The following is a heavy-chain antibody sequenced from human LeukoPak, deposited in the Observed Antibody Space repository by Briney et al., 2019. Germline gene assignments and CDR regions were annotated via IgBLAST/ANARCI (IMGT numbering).Heavy chain of an antibody. V-gene: IGHV1-8*03. CDR3: ARSSGYASDY. J-gene: IGHJ4*02. Sequence: ASVKVSCKASGYTFTNYDINWVRQATGQGLEWMGWMNPNSGTTGYAQKFQAGVTITRNTSKSTAYMELSSLRSEDTAIYYCARSSGYASDYWGQGTLVTVSS. CDR1: GYTFTNYD. D-gene: IGHD5-12*01. CDR2: MNPNSGTT.